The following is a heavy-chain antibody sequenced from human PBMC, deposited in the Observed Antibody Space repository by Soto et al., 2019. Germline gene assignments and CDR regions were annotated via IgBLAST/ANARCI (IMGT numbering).Heavy chain of an antibody. Sequence: QVQLQQSGAGLLKPSETLSLTCDVYGGSFSGYIWTWIRQTPGKGLQWIGQINHSGSANYNPSLKSRVTRPAHTRNSHFALDLSSVTAAATAVYYCARGLITRSQYSGGWYYFDSWGQGTQITVSS. CDR1: GGSFSGYI. CDR3: ARGLITRSQYSGGWYYFDS. V-gene: IGHV4-34*01. J-gene: IGHJ4*02. D-gene: IGHD6-19*01. CDR2: INHSGSA.